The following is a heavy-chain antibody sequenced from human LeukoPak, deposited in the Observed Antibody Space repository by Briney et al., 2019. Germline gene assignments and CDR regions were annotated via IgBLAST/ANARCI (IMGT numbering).Heavy chain of an antibody. D-gene: IGHD3-3*01. Sequence: GASLRLSCAASGFTFSSYAMSWVRQAPGKGLEWVSAISGRGGSTYYADSGKGRFTISRDNSKNTLYLQMNSLRAEDTAVYYCAKEGHYDFWSGYLDYYYYGMDVWGQGTTVTVSS. CDR1: GFTFSSYA. CDR2: ISGRGGST. V-gene: IGHV3-23*01. CDR3: AKEGHYDFWSGYLDYYYYGMDV. J-gene: IGHJ6*02.